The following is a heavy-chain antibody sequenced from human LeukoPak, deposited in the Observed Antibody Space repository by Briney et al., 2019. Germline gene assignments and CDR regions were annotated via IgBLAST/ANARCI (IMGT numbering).Heavy chain of an antibody. J-gene: IGHJ4*02. CDR3: ARVGRVTTPRYSDY. V-gene: IGHV3-7*01. Sequence: GGSPRLSCAASGFTFSSYWMSWVRQAPGKGLEWVANIEEHGSQKYYVDSVKGRFTTSRDNAKNSVYLQMNSLRAEDTAVYYCARVGRVTTPRYSDYWGQGTLVTVSS. CDR1: GFTFSSYW. D-gene: IGHD4-17*01. CDR2: IEEHGSQK.